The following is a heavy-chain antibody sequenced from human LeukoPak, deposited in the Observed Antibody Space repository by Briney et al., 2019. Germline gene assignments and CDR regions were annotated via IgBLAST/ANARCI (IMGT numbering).Heavy chain of an antibody. J-gene: IGHJ5*02. V-gene: IGHV4-34*01. CDR3: ARCVRAGTSRYIVGFDP. CDR1: GGSFSGYY. Sequence: SETLSLTCAVYGGSFSGYYWSWIRQPPGKGLEWIGEINHSGSTNYNPSLKSRVTISVDTSKNQFSLKLSSVTAADTAVYYCARCVRAGTSRYIVGFDPWGQGTLVTVSP. CDR2: INHSGST. D-gene: IGHD2-2*01.